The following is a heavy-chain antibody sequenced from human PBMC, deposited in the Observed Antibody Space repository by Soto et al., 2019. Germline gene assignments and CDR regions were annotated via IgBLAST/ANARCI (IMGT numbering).Heavy chain of an antibody. CDR2: ISGSGATI. D-gene: IGHD2-2*01. CDR1: GFSIKNYA. CDR3: AKDQVEYCSAASCFGAFDY. J-gene: IGHJ4*02. Sequence: EVQLLESGGGLVQAGGALRLACGASGFSIKNYAMSWVRQAPGKGLEWVPVISGSGATIDYAGPVKGRFSISRDSLKNAVYLQMNSLIHEDTAVYYCAKDQVEYCSAASCFGAFDYWGQGTLVTVSS. V-gene: IGHV3-23*01.